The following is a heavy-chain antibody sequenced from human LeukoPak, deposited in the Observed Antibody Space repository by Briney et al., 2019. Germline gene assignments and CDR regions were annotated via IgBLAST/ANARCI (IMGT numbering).Heavy chain of an antibody. Sequence: GESLKISCKGSGYSFTSYWIGWVRQMPGKGLEWRGILYPGDSNTRYSPSFQGQVTTSADKSISTAYLQWSSLKASDSAMYYCARRLAASNTFDSWGQGTLVTVSS. CDR2: LYPGDSNT. CDR3: ARRLAASNTFDS. J-gene: IGHJ4*02. D-gene: IGHD6-13*01. V-gene: IGHV5-51*01. CDR1: GYSFTSYW.